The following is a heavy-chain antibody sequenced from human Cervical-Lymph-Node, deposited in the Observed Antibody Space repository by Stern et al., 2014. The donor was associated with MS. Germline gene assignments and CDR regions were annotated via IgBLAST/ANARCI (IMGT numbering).Heavy chain of an antibody. Sequence: QLQLQESGPGLVKPSQTLSLTCTVSGGSISSGDYYWSWIRQPPGKGLEWIGYIYYSGSTYYNPSLKSRTTISVDTSKNQFSLKLSSVTAADTAVYYCASAKYYYGSGSSRWFDPWGQGTLVTVSS. CDR1: GGSISSGDYY. V-gene: IGHV4-30-4*01. CDR2: IYYSGST. D-gene: IGHD3-10*01. CDR3: ASAKYYYGSGSSRWFDP. J-gene: IGHJ5*02.